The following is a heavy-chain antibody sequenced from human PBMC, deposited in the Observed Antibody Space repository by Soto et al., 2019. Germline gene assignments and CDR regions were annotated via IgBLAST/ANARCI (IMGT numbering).Heavy chain of an antibody. D-gene: IGHD5-12*01. CDR1: GGTFSSYT. J-gene: IGHJ4*02. V-gene: IGHV1-69*08. CDR2: IIPILGLA. CDR3: AREIVEMATIYFDY. Sequence: QVQVVQSGAEVKKPGSSVKVPCKASGGTFSSYTISWVRQAPGQGLEWMGRIIPILGLANYAQKFQGRVTSTADKSTSTAYMQLSSLRSEDTAVYYCAREIVEMATIYFDYWGQGTLVTVSS.